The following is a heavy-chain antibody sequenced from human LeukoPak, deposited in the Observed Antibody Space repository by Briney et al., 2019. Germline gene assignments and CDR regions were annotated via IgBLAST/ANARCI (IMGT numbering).Heavy chain of an antibody. CDR1: GVSISSYY. J-gene: IGHJ4*02. CDR3: ARHRDSSGWPNYFDY. V-gene: IGHV4-59*08. Sequence: SETLSLTCTVSGVSISSYYWSWIRQPPGKGLEWIGYIYHSGSTNYNPSLKSRLTISIDTSKNQFSLKLSTVTAADTAVYYCARHRDSSGWPNYFDYWGQGTLVTVSS. CDR2: IYHSGST. D-gene: IGHD6-19*01.